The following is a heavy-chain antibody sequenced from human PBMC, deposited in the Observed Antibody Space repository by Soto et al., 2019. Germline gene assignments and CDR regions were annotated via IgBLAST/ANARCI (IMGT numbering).Heavy chain of an antibody. V-gene: IGHV1-69*13. CDR2: IIPIFGTA. CDR1: GGTFSSYA. D-gene: IGHD3-3*01. CDR3: ARDLITIFGVVIAPPRGGMDV. Sequence: EASVKVSCKASGGTFSSYAISWVRQAPGQGLEWMGGIIPIFGTANYAQKFQGRVTITADESTSTAYMELSSLRSEDTAVYYCARDLITIFGVVIAPPRGGMDVWGQGTTVTVSS. J-gene: IGHJ6*02.